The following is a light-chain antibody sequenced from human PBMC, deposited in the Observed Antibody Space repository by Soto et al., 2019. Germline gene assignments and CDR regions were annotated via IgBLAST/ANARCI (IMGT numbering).Light chain of an antibody. V-gene: IGKV3-20*01. Sequence: IVLTQSPGTLSLSPGERATLSCRASQSVSSSYLAWYQQKPGQAPRLLIYGASSRATGIPDRFSGSGSGTDFTLTISRLEPEDFAVYYCQQYGSSQTFGQGAKVAIK. CDR1: QSVSSSY. J-gene: IGKJ1*01. CDR2: GAS. CDR3: QQYGSSQT.